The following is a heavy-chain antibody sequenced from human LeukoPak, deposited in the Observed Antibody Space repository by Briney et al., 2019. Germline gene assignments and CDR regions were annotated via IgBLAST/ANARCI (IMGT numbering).Heavy chain of an antibody. V-gene: IGHV4-59*11. CDR2: IYHSGST. CDR3: ARSGVDVVGASSSACYYFDY. D-gene: IGHD1-26*01. J-gene: IGHJ4*02. CDR1: GGSISSHY. Sequence: PSETLSLTCTVSGGSISSHYWSWIRQPPGKGLEWIGYIYHSGSTNYNPSLKSRVTISVDTSKNQFSLKLSSVTAADTAVYYCARSGVDVVGASSSACYYFDYWGQGTLVTVSS.